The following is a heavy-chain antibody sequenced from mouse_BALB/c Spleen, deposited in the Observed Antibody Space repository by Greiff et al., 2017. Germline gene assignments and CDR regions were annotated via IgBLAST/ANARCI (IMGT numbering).Heavy chain of an antibody. D-gene: IGHD3-1*01. V-gene: IGHV1-9*01. CDR1: GYTFSSYW. J-gene: IGHJ4*01. Sequence: VQLQQSGAELMKPGASVKISCKATGYTFSSYWIEWVKQRPGHGLEWIGEILPGSGSTNYNEKFKGKATFTADTSSNTAYMQLSSLTSEDSAVYYCARQLGLYYYAMDYWGQGTSVTVSS. CDR2: ILPGSGST. CDR3: ARQLGLYYYAMDY.